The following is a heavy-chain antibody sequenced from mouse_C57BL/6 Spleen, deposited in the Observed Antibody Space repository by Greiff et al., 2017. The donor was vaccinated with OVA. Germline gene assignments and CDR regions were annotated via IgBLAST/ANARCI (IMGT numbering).Heavy chain of an antibody. Sequence: EVQLVESGPGLVKPSQSLSLTCSVTGYSITSGYYWNWIRQFPGNKLEWMGYISYDGSNNYNPSLKNRISITRDTSKNKFILKLISVTTEDTATYYYARWDDYDAGFAYWGQGTLVTVSA. CDR3: ARWDDYDAGFAY. V-gene: IGHV3-6*01. CDR2: ISYDGSN. CDR1: GYSITSGYY. J-gene: IGHJ3*01. D-gene: IGHD2-4*01.